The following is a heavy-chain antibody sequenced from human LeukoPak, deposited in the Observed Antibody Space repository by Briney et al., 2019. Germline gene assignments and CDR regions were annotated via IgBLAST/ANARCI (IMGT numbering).Heavy chain of an antibody. Sequence: GGSLRLSCAASGFTFNSYDMHWVRQAPGKGLEWVAVISYDEGKQYYADSVKGRFTISRDNAKNTLYLQMNSLRAEDTAVYYCARASGSYSWFFDYWGQGILVTVSS. D-gene: IGHD1-26*01. CDR2: ISYDEGKQ. CDR1: GFTFNSYD. V-gene: IGHV3-30*04. J-gene: IGHJ4*02. CDR3: ARASGSYSWFFDY.